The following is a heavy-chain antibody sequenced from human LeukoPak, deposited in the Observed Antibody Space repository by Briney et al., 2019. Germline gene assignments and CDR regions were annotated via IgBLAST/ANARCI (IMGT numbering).Heavy chain of an antibody. CDR1: GYTFTSYY. CDR2: INPSGGST. D-gene: IGHD3-10*01. CDR3: ARVAFYGSGKQDDY. Sequence: ASVKVSCKASGYTFTSYYMHWVRQAPGQGLEWMGIINPSGGSTSYAQKLQGRVTMTTDTSTSTAYMELRSLRSDDTAVYYCARVAFYGSGKQDDYWGQGTLVTVSS. J-gene: IGHJ4*02. V-gene: IGHV1-46*01.